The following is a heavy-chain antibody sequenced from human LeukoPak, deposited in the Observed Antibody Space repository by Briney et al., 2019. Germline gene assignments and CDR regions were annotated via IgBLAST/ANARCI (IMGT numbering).Heavy chain of an antibody. CDR1: GYTFAAYC. D-gene: IGHD2-21*01. CDR2: VNPNGGGT. Sequence: ASVKVSCRTSGYTFAAYCIHWVRQAPGQGLEWMGWVNPNGGGTNYAQKFKDRLTMTRDTSISTAYMELSSLESDDTAVYFCAREGVGGAYAMDVWGQGTTVTVSS. J-gene: IGHJ6*02. V-gene: IGHV1-2*02. CDR3: AREGVGGAYAMDV.